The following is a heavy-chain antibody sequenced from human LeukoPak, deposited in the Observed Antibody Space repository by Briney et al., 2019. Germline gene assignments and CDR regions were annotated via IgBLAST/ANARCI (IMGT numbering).Heavy chain of an antibody. Sequence: GGSLRLSCAASEFTFSSYAMHWVRQAPGKGLEWVAVISYDGSNKYYADSVKGRFTISRDNSKNTLYLQMNSLRAEDTAVYYCARAHPYEWELSSYFDYWGQGTLVTVSS. J-gene: IGHJ4*02. V-gene: IGHV3-30-3*01. CDR1: EFTFSSYA. D-gene: IGHD1-26*01. CDR3: ARAHPYEWELSSYFDY. CDR2: ISYDGSNK.